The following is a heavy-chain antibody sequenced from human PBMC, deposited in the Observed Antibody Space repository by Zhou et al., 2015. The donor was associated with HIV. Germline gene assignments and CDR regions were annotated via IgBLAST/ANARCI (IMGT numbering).Heavy chain of an antibody. CDR1: GGSFSNYA. V-gene: IGHV1-69*06. D-gene: IGHD2-2*01. CDR2: IIPIFGTA. J-gene: IGHJ6*02. CDR3: ARGSSIGYCSSTSCHGYYGMDV. Sequence: QVQLVQSGAEVKKPGSSVKVSCKASGGSFSNYAISWVRQAPGQGLEWMGGIIPIFGTANYVQKFQGRVTITADKSTSTAYMELSSLRSEDTAVYYCARGSSIGYCSSTSCHGYYGMDVWGQGTTVTVSS.